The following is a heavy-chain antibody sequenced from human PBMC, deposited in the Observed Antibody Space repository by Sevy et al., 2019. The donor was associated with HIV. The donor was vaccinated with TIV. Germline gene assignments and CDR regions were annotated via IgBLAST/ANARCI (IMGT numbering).Heavy chain of an antibody. CDR3: AKARYGDYEDWYFDL. J-gene: IGHJ2*01. D-gene: IGHD4-17*01. V-gene: IGHV3-23*01. CDR2: ISGSGGST. Sequence: GGSLRLSCAASGFTFSSYAMSWVRQAPGKGLEWVSAISGSGGSTYYADSVKGRFTISRDNSKNTLYLQMNSLRAEDMAVYYCAKARYGDYEDWYFDLWGRGTLVTVSS. CDR1: GFTFSSYA.